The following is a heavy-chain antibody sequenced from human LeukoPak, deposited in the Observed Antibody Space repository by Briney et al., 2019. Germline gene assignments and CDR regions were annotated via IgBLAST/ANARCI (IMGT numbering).Heavy chain of an antibody. J-gene: IGHJ4*02. CDR1: GFTFSGYG. CDR3: ASEVEALLDH. CDR2: TSYEGNGT. D-gene: IGHD2-15*01. V-gene: IGHV3-30*03. Sequence: GRSLRLSCAASGFTFSGYGMHWVRQAPGMGLEWVAATSYEGNGTFYAGSVKGRFTMSRDNSNNMVYLQMNSLRHEDTALYYCASEVEALLDHWGQGTLVTVSS.